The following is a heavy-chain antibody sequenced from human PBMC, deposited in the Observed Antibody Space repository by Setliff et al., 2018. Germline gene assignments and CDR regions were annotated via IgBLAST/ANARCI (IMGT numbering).Heavy chain of an antibody. Sequence: GGSLRLSCAASGFSFSSYAMHWVRQAPGKGLEYVSAISSNGGSTYYANSVKGRFTISRGNSKNTLYLQMGSLRAEDMAVYYCARGSSGWYGLTDYWGQGTLVTVSS. CDR3: ARGSSGWYGLTDY. CDR1: GFSFSSYA. J-gene: IGHJ4*02. D-gene: IGHD6-19*01. CDR2: ISSNGGST. V-gene: IGHV3-64*01.